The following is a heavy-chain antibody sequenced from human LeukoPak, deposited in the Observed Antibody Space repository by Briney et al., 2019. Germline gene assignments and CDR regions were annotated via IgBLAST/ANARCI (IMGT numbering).Heavy chain of an antibody. Sequence: ALVKVSCKASGYTFTSYGISWVRQAPGQGLEWMGWISAYNGNTNYAQKLQGRVTMTTDTSTSTAYMELRSLRSDDTAVYYCARTPNPSYYDFWSGYYWNWFDPWGQGTLVTVSS. CDR1: GYTFTSYG. D-gene: IGHD3-3*01. J-gene: IGHJ5*02. V-gene: IGHV1-18*01. CDR3: ARTPNPSYYDFWSGYYWNWFDP. CDR2: ISAYNGNT.